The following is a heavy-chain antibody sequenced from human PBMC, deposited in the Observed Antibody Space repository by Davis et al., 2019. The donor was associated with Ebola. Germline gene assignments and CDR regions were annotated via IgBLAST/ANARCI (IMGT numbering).Heavy chain of an antibody. CDR1: GFTFSDHY. CDR3: TGTVTDDY. CDR2: TRNKANSYTT. Sequence: GGSLRLSCAASGFTFSDHYMDWVRQAPGKGLEWVGRTRNKANSYTTEYAASVKGRFTISRDDSKNTAYLQMNSLKTEDTAVYYCTGTVTDDYWGQGTLVTVSS. J-gene: IGHJ4*02. D-gene: IGHD4-17*01. V-gene: IGHV3-72*01.